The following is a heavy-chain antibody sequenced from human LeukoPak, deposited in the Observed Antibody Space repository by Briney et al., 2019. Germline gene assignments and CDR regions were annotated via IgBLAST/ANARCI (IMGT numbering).Heavy chain of an antibody. V-gene: IGHV4-39*07. D-gene: IGHD5-12*01. CDR1: GDSISRNDYY. CDR2: IYYSGSA. J-gene: IGHJ6*03. Sequence: SETLSLTCTVSGDSISRNDYYWGWIRQPPGKGLEWIGTIYYSGSAYYSPSLKSRVTISVDTSKTQFSLKLSSVAAADTAVYYCARAHSWLRFLYYYMDVWGEGTTVTVSS. CDR3: ARAHSWLRFLYYYMDV.